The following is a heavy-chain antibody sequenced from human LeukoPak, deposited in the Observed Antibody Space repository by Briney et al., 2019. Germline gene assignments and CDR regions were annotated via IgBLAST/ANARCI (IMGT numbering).Heavy chain of an antibody. CDR3: ARASGYCTNGVCPDYYYYYMDV. D-gene: IGHD2-8*01. CDR2: IYTSGST. V-gene: IGHV4-61*02. CDR1: GGSISSGSYY. Sequence: SETLSLTCTVSGGSISSGSYYWSWMRQPAGKGLEWIGRIYTSGSTNYNPSLKSRVTISVDTSKNQFSLKLSSVTAADTAVYYCARASGYCTNGVCPDYYYYYMDVWGRRTTVTVSS. J-gene: IGHJ6*03.